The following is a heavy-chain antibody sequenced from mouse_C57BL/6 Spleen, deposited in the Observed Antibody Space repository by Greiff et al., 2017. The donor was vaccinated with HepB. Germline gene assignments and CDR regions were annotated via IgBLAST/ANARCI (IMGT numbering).Heavy chain of an antibody. J-gene: IGHJ2*01. V-gene: IGHV1-85*01. CDR3: ARRGYYYGSSYYFDY. CDR2: IYPRDGST. Sequence: VKLQESGPELVKPGASVKLSCKASGYTFTSYDINWVKQRPGQGLEWIGWIYPRDGSTKYNEKFKGKATLTVDTSSSTAYMELHSLTSEDSAVYFCARRGYYYGSSYYFDYWGQGTTLTVSS. D-gene: IGHD1-1*01. CDR1: GYTFTSYD.